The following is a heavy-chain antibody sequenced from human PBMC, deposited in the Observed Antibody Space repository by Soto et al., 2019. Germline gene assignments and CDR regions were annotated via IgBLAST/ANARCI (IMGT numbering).Heavy chain of an antibody. CDR2: ISAYNGNT. D-gene: IGHD2-2*01. CDR1: GYTFTSYG. V-gene: IGHV1-18*01. CDR3: ARDRAKVTPAAIYGMDV. Sequence: QVQLVQSGAEVKKPGASVKVSCKASGYTFTSYGISWVRQAPGQGLEWMGWISAYNGNTNYAQKLQGRITMTTDTTTSTAYMELRSLRSDDTAVYYCARDRAKVTPAAIYGMDVWGQVTTFTVSS. J-gene: IGHJ6*02.